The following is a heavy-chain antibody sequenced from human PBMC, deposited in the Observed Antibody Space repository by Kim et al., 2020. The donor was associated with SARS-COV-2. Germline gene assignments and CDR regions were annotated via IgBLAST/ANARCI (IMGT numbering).Heavy chain of an antibody. J-gene: IGHJ6*02. V-gene: IGHV4-39*01. D-gene: IGHD3-10*01. CDR3: ARYGSGRGGMDV. Sequence: SETLSLTCTVSGGSISSSSYYWGWIRQPPGKGLEWIGSIYYSGSTYYNPSLKSRVTISVDTSKNQFSLKLSSVTAADTAVYYCARYGSGRGGMDVWGQGTTVTVSS. CDR2: IYYSGST. CDR1: GGSISSSSYY.